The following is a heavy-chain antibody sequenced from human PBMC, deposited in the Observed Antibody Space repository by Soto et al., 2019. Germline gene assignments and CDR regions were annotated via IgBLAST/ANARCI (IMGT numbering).Heavy chain of an antibody. CDR1: SGSVFSSNW. J-gene: IGHJ6*02. CDR2: INHSRRT. D-gene: IGHD5-12*01. CDR3: ARGRGMPVAAIRWGPKEDPRVSYGMGV. Sequence: QVQLQESGPGLVKPSGTLSLTCAVSSGSVFSSNWWSWVRLPPGKGLEWIGDINHSRRTNYNPSLTGRVTISADMSKNQFSLTLTSLTGADTGVYYCARGRGMPVAAIRWGPKEDPRVSYGMGVWGQGTTVIVSS. V-gene: IGHV4-4*02.